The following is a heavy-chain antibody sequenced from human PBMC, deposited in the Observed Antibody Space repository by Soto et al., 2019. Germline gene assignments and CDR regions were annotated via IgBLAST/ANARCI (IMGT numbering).Heavy chain of an antibody. J-gene: IGHJ4*02. D-gene: IGHD3-9*01. CDR1: GYSFTSYW. V-gene: IGHV5-10-1*01. Sequence: GESLKISCKGSGYSFTSYWISWVRQMPGKGLEWMGRIDPSDSYTNYSPSFQGHVTISADKSISTAYLQWSSLKASDTAMYYCARHAMADISTGYFGPVDYFDYWGQGTLVTVSS. CDR3: ARHAMADISTGYFGPVDYFDY. CDR2: IDPSDSYT.